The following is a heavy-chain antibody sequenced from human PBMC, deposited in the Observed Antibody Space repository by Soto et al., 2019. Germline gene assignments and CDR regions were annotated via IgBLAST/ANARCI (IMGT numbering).Heavy chain of an antibody. V-gene: IGHV3-23*01. CDR1: GFTFSNSP. Sequence: EVQMLESGGDLVQPGGSLRLSCEASGFTFSNSPMAWVRQAPGKGLEWVSSIGSSGATTYYADSVKGRFIISRDNSRNTLVLQMHSLTTEDTAVYSCAKISTTSRNFDYWGRGTLVTVSS. CDR2: IGSSGATT. J-gene: IGHJ4*02. D-gene: IGHD2-2*01. CDR3: AKISTTSRNFDY.